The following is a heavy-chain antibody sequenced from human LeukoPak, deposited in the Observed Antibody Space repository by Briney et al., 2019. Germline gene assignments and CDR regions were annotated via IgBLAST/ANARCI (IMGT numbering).Heavy chain of an antibody. CDR3: AKGKAGYYQAGTDEYYNYMDV. J-gene: IGHJ6*03. CDR2: ISYSGST. D-gene: IGHD2-15*01. Sequence: SETLSLTCVVDGGYFSGFYWRWIRQAPGKGLEWIGEISYSGSTKYNPSLKSRVTIEVDTSKKQISLNLSSVTAADTAVYYCAKGKAGYYQAGTDEYYNYMDVWGKGTTVIVSS. CDR1: GGYFSGFY. V-gene: IGHV4-34*01.